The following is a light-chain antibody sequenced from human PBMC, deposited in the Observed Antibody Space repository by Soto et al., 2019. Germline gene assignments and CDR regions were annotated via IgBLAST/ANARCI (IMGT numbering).Light chain of an antibody. CDR1: QSISDW. Sequence: DIQMTQSPSALSASIGDRGTITCRASQSISDWLAWYQQKAGQAPNLLIYKASRLESGIPSRFSGSGSGTEFTLTISSLQPDDFATYYCQQYNSYSWTFGQGTKVDIK. CDR3: QQYNSYSWT. CDR2: KAS. J-gene: IGKJ1*01. V-gene: IGKV1-5*03.